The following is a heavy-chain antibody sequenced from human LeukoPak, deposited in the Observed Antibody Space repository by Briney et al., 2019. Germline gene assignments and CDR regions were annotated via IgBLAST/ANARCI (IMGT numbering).Heavy chain of an antibody. CDR2: ISSSSSYI. J-gene: IGHJ4*02. D-gene: IGHD5-12*01. V-gene: IGHV3-21*01. CDR1: GFTFSSYS. CDR3: ARDMRYSGYDYPFDY. Sequence: GGSLRLSCAASGFTFSSYSMNWVRQAPGKGLEWVSSISSSSSYIYYTDSVKGRFTISRENAKKSLYLQMNSLRAEDTAVYYCARDMRYSGYDYPFDYWGQGTLVTVSS.